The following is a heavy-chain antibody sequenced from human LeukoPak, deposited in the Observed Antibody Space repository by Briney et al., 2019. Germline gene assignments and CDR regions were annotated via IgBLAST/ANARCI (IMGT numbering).Heavy chain of an antibody. J-gene: IGHJ6*02. Sequence: AGGSLRLSCAASGFTFSSYAMSWVRQAPGKGLEWVSAISGSGGSTYYADSVEGRFTISRDNSKNTLYLQMNSLRAEDTAVYYCAKDRLDTAMGSGMDVWGQGTTVTVSS. D-gene: IGHD5-18*01. CDR1: GFTFSSYA. CDR3: AKDRLDTAMGSGMDV. CDR2: ISGSGGST. V-gene: IGHV3-23*01.